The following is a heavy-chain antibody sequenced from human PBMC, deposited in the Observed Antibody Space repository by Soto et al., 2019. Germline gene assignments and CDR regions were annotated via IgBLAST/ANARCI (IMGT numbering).Heavy chain of an antibody. V-gene: IGHV1-2*02. J-gene: IGHJ5*02. D-gene: IGHD3-10*02. CDR3: ARVTETDTSMFGSFDFDP. CDR1: GYTFSGYY. CDR2: INPNSGGT. Sequence: ASVKVSCKASGYTFSGYYMHWVRQAPGQGLEWMGWINPNSGGTNYAQKFRGRVTMTRDTSISTAYMELSRLTSDDKDVYYCARVTETDTSMFGSFDFDPWGQGTLVTVSS.